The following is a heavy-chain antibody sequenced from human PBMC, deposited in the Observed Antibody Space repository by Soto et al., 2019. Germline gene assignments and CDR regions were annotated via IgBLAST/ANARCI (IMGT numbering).Heavy chain of an antibody. CDR2: ISSSGSTI. CDR3: ASSYISGSYRWSAFDI. J-gene: IGHJ3*02. V-gene: IGHV3-11*01. D-gene: IGHD3-16*02. Sequence: QVQLVESGGGLVKPGGSLRLSCAASGFTFSEYYMSWIRQAPGKGLEWVSYISSSGSTIYYADSVTGRFTISRDNAKNSLYLQLNSLRAADTAVYYCASSYISGSYRWSAFDIWGHGTMVTVSS. CDR1: GFTFSEYY.